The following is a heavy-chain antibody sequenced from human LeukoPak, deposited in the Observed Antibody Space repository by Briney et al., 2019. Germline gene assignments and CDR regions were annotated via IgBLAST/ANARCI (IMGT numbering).Heavy chain of an antibody. CDR2: LNRCSSYI. J-gene: IGHJ4*02. Sequence: PGGSLRHSCAVYGFPLRDDSMNWGRRTTAKGLELDSSLNRCSSYIYYADSVKGRFTISRDNANNSLDLQMNSLRAEDTAVFYCARESTYYYDSSGYYYDYWGQGTLVTVSS. CDR1: GFPLRDDS. CDR3: ARESTYYYDSSGYYYDY. D-gene: IGHD3-22*01. V-gene: IGHV3-21*01.